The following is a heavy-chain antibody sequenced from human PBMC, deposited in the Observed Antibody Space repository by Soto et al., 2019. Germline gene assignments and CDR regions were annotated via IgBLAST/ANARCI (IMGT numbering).Heavy chain of an antibody. V-gene: IGHV3-23*01. Sequence: EVQLLESGGGLVQPGGSLRLSCAASGFTFSSYAMSWVRQAPGKGLEWVSTISAGGGSTYYSDYLKGRFTISRDNSKNTLYLQMNSMRAEDTAVYYCAKDTGLGGTGSLCFDYWGQGTLVTVSS. CDR3: AKDTGLGGTGSLCFDY. CDR1: GFTFSSYA. J-gene: IGHJ4*02. D-gene: IGHD1-1*01. CDR2: ISAGGGST.